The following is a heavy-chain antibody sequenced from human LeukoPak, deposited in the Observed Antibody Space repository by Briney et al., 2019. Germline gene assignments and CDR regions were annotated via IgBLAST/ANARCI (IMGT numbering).Heavy chain of an antibody. CDR2: IYYSGST. CDR1: GGSISSYY. Sequence: SETLSLTCTVSGGSISSYYWSWIRQPPGKGLEWIGYIYYSGSTNYNPSLKSRVTISVDTSKNQFSLKLSSVTAADTAVYYCARDLGYSYGHFDYWGQRTLVTVSS. V-gene: IGHV4-59*01. D-gene: IGHD5-18*01. CDR3: ARDLGYSYGHFDY. J-gene: IGHJ4*02.